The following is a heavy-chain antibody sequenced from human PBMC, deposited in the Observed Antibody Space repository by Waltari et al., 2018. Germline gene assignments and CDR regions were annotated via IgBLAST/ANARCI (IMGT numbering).Heavy chain of an antibody. CDR2: IRYDGSNK. V-gene: IGHV3-30*02. CDR1: GFTFSSCG. Sequence: QVQLVESGGGVVQPGGSLRLSCAASGFTFSSCGRHWVRQAPGKGLEWVAFIRYDGSNKYYADSVKGRFTISRDNSKNTLYLQMNSLRAEDTAVYYCANDRGGIGDYWGQGTLVTVSS. CDR3: ANDRGGIGDY. J-gene: IGHJ4*02. D-gene: IGHD3-16*01.